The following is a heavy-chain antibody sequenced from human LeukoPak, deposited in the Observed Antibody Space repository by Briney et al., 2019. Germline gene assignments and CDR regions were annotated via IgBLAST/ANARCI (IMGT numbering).Heavy chain of an antibody. CDR3: ARVPYNGYWYFDY. CDR1: GGSISNSY. CDR2: IYYSRGT. D-gene: IGHD5-12*01. Sequence: SETLSLTCTVSGGSISNSYWSWIRQPPGKGLEWIGYIYYSRGTNYNPSLKSRVTISVDTSKNQVSLNLRSVTAADTAVYYCARVPYNGYWYFDYWGQGTLVTVSS. J-gene: IGHJ4*02. V-gene: IGHV4-59*01.